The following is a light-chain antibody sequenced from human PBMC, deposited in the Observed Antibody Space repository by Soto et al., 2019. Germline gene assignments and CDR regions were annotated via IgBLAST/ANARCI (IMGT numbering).Light chain of an antibody. Sequence: DIVLTQTPLSSPVTLGQPASISCRSSQSLVHSDGHTYLNWLQQRPGQPPRLLIYEVSNRFSGVPDRFSGSGAGTDVTLEISRVEAEDVGVYYCMQTTQFPLTFGGGTKVEIK. V-gene: IGKV2-24*01. CDR2: EVS. CDR1: QSLVHSDGHTY. J-gene: IGKJ4*01. CDR3: MQTTQFPLT.